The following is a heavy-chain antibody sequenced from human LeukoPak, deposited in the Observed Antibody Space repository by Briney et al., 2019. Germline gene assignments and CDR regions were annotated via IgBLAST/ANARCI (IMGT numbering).Heavy chain of an antibody. Sequence: GASPKVSCTASGGTFSSYAISCVRQASGQRLKWMGGIIPIFGTANYAQKFQGRVTITAYKSTSTAYMELSSLRSEDTAVYYCTGDSEGHYFDYWGQGTLFTVSS. D-gene: IGHD4-17*01. V-gene: IGHV1-69*06. CDR1: GGTFSSYA. CDR3: TGDSEGHYFDY. CDR2: IIPIFGTA. J-gene: IGHJ4*02.